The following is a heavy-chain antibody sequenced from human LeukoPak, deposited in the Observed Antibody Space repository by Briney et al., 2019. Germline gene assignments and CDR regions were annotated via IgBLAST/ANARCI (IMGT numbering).Heavy chain of an antibody. CDR2: MNPNSGNT. J-gene: IGHJ4*02. D-gene: IGHD5-24*01. V-gene: IGHV1-8*01. CDR1: GYTFTSYD. Sequence: ASVKVSCKASGYTFTSYDINWVRQATGQGLEWMGWMNPNSGNTGYAQKFQGRVTMTRNTSISTAYMELSSLRSEDTAVYYCASFPPPDGYNSGSDYWGQGTLVTVSS. CDR3: ASFPPPDGYNSGSDY.